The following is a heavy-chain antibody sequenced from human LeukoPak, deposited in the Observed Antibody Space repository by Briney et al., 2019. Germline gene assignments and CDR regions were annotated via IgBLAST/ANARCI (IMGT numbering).Heavy chain of an antibody. D-gene: IGHD3-10*01. Sequence: QAGGSLRLSCAASGFSFSSNWMSWVRQAPGKGLEWVANIKEDGSEKYYVDSVKGRFTISRDNAKNSLYLQMNSLRAEDTAVYYCAREVRVRGVITDPCFDYWGQGTLVTVSS. V-gene: IGHV3-7*01. CDR2: IKEDGSEK. CDR3: AREVRVRGVITDPCFDY. CDR1: GFSFSSNW. J-gene: IGHJ4*02.